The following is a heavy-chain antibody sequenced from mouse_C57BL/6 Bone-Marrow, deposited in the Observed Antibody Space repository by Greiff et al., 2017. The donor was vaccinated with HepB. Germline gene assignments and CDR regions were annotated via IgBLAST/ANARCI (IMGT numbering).Heavy chain of an antibody. V-gene: IGHV1-55*01. CDR2: IYPGSGST. J-gene: IGHJ2*01. CDR3: GRFLGTVDLFDY. Sequence: QVQLQQPGAELVKPGASVKMSCKASGYTFTSYWITWVKQRPGQGLEWIGDIYPGSGSTNYNEKFKSKATLTVDTSSSTAYMQLSSLTSEDAAVYYCGRFLGTVDLFDYWGQGTTLTVSS. CDR1: GYTFTSYW. D-gene: IGHD1-1*01.